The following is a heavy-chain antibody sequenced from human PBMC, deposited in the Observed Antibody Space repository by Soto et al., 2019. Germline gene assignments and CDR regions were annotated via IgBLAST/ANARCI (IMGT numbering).Heavy chain of an antibody. CDR2: IIPIFGTA. J-gene: IGHJ6*02. D-gene: IGHD5-18*01. Sequence: SVKVSCKASGGTFSSYAISWVRQAPGQGLEWMGGIIPIFGTANYAQKFQGRVTITADESTSTAYMELSSLRSEDTVVYYCARGIQLWPGRPYGMDVWGQGTTVTVSS. CDR1: GGTFSSYA. V-gene: IGHV1-69*13. CDR3: ARGIQLWPGRPYGMDV.